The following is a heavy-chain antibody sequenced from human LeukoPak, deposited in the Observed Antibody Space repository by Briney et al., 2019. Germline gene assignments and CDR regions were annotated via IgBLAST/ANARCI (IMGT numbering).Heavy chain of an antibody. CDR3: AKDRLRYFDWQSLWY. Sequence: GGSLRLSCAASEFSVGSNYMTWVRQAPGKGLEWVSAISGSGGSTYYADSVKGRFTISRDNSKNMLYLQMNSLRAEDTAVYYCAKDRLRYFDWQSLWYWGQGTLVTVSS. CDR2: ISGSGGST. J-gene: IGHJ4*02. D-gene: IGHD3-9*01. V-gene: IGHV3-23*01. CDR1: EFSVGSNY.